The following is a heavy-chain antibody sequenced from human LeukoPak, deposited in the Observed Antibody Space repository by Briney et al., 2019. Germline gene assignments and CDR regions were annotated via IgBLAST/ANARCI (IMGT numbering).Heavy chain of an antibody. V-gene: IGHV3-48*03. CDR3: AELGITMIGGV. J-gene: IGHJ6*04. D-gene: IGHD3-10*02. CDR1: GCTFSSYE. CDR2: ISSSGSTI. Sequence: GGSLRLSCAASGCTFSSYEMNWVRQAPGKGLEWVSYISSSGSTIYYADSVRGRFTISRDNAKNSLYLQMNSLRAEDTAVYYCAELGITMIGGVWGKGTTVTISS.